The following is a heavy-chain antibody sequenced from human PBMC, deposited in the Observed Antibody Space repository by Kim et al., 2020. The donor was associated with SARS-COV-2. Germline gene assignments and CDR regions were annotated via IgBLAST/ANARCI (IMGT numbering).Heavy chain of an antibody. J-gene: IGHJ4*02. CDR1: GYTFSTYD. D-gene: IGHD3-22*01. CDR3: ARRADDYDSSSYYF. CDR2: MNPNSGNT. Sequence: ASVKVSCKASGYTFSTYDVNWVRQANGHGLEWMGWMNPNSGNTGYARKFQGRVTMTRDTSISTAYMELSSLTSEDMAVYFCARRADDYDSSSYYFWGQGTLVTVSS. V-gene: IGHV1-8*01.